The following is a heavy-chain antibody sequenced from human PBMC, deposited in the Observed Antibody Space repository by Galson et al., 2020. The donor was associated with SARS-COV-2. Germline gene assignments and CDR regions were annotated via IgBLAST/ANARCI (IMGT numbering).Heavy chain of an antibody. D-gene: IGHD1-26*01. V-gene: IGHV1-24*01. CDR3: ATTAPYSGSETGSWFDP. CDR1: GYTLTELS. CDR2: FDPEDGET. J-gene: IGHJ5*02. Sequence: ASVKDSCKVSGYTLTELSMHWVRQAPGKGLEWMGGFDPEDGETIYAQKFQGRVTMTEDTSTDTAYMELSSLRSEDTAVYYCATTAPYSGSETGSWFDPWGQGTLVTVSS.